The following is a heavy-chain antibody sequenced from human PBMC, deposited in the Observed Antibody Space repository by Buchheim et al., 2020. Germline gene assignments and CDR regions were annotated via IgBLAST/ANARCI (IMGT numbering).Heavy chain of an antibody. CDR2: IIRSSDRT. CDR3: AKVKEADLESYWYGMDV. V-gene: IGHV3-23*01. J-gene: IGHJ6*02. CDR1: GFTFSRFA. Sequence: EVQLLASGGGLVQPGGSLRLSCAASGFTFSRFAMIWVRRAPGRGMEGISSIIRSSDRTYYADSVRGRFTVSRDNSKTQLYLQMNNLRAEDTAVYYCAKVKEADLESYWYGMDVWGQGTT. D-gene: IGHD2-15*01.